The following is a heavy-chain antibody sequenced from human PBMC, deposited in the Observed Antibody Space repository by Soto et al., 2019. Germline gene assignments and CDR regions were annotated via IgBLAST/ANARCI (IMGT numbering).Heavy chain of an antibody. Sequence: ASVKVSCKASGGTFSSYAISWVRQAPGQGLEWMGGIIPIFGTANYAQKFQGRVTITADKSTSTAYMELSSLRSEDTAVYYCARERGRYYYYDSSGYHDAFDIWGPGTMVTVSS. D-gene: IGHD3-22*01. J-gene: IGHJ3*02. CDR2: IIPIFGTA. CDR1: GGTFSSYA. V-gene: IGHV1-69*06. CDR3: ARERGRYYYYDSSGYHDAFDI.